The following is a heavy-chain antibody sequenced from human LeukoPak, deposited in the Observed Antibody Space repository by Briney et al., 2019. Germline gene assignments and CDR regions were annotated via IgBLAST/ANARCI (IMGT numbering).Heavy chain of an antibody. V-gene: IGHV1-46*01. CDR1: GYTFTSYY. D-gene: IGHD3-10*01. CDR3: ARDYYGHYYMDV. CDR2: INPSGGST. Sequence: GASVKVSCKASGYTFTSYYMHWVRQAPGQGLEWMGIINPSGGSTSYAQKFQGRVTMTRDMSTSTVYMELSSLRSEDTAVYYCARDYYGHYYMDVWGKGTTVTISS. J-gene: IGHJ6*03.